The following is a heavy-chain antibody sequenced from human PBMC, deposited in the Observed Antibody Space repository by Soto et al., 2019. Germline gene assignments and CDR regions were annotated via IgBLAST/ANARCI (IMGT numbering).Heavy chain of an antibody. CDR3: ARPGGSGWFYFDS. J-gene: IGHJ4*02. V-gene: IGHV4-34*01. Sequence: PSETLSLTCAVYGGSFSGYYWSWIRQPPGKGLEWIGEINHSGSTYYNPSLKSRVTISVDTSKNHFSLKLTSVTAADTAVYYCARPGGSGWFYFDSWGQGSQVTVSS. D-gene: IGHD6-13*01. CDR2: INHSGST. CDR1: GGSFSGYY.